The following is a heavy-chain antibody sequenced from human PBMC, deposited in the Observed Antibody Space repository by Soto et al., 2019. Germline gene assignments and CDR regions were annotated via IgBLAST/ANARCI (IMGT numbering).Heavy chain of an antibody. D-gene: IGHD4-17*01. CDR1: GFTFSSYG. J-gene: IGHJ4*02. CDR2: ISGSGGST. Sequence: EVQLLESGGGLVQPGGSLRLSCAASGFTFSSYGMSWVRQAPGKGLEWVSTISGSGGSTYYADSVKGRFTISRDNSKNTLYLQMNSLRAEDTAVYYCASKLTYGGSSGYWGQGTLVTVSS. V-gene: IGHV3-23*01. CDR3: ASKLTYGGSSGY.